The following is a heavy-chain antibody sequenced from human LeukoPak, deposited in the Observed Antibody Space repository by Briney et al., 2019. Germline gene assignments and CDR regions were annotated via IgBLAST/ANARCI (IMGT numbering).Heavy chain of an antibody. CDR1: GFTCSSYW. Sequence: GGSLRLSCAASGFTCSSYWMSWVRQAPGKGLEWVANIKQDGSEKYYVDSVKGRFTISRDNAKNSLYLQMNSLRAEDTAVYYCARNGRDSSGWYKYFDYWGQGTLVTVSS. D-gene: IGHD6-19*01. V-gene: IGHV3-7*01. CDR2: IKQDGSEK. CDR3: ARNGRDSSGWYKYFDY. J-gene: IGHJ4*02.